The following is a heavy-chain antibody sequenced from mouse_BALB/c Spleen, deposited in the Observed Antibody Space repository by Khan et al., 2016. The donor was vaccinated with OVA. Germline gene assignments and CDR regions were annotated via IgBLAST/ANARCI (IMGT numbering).Heavy chain of an antibody. CDR1: GSNIEVTY. CDR3: ARGGWSYAMDY. CDR2: IDPANGNT. J-gene: IGHJ4*01. Sequence: VQLQQPGAELVKPGASVKLSCTASGSNIEVTYIHWVMQRLEQGLEWIGRIDPANGNTKYDPMFQGKSTTTADKSSTTAYLQLSSLTSEDTAVYYCARGGWSYAMDYWGQGTTITVSS. D-gene: IGHD1-1*02. V-gene: IGHV14-3*02.